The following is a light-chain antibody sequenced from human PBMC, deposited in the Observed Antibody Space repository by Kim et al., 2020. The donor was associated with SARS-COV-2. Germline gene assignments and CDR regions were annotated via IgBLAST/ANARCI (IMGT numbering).Light chain of an antibody. CDR1: QSISSY. V-gene: IGKV1-39*01. CDR2: AAS. Sequence: CASVVDRVTITCRASQSISSYLNWYQQKPGKAPKLLIYAASSLQSGVPSRFSGSGSGTDFTLTISSLQPEDFATYYCQQSYSTVTFGGGTKVDIK. J-gene: IGKJ4*01. CDR3: QQSYSTVT.